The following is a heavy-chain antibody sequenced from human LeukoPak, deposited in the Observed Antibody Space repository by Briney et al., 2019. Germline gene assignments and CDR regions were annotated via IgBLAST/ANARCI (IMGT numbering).Heavy chain of an antibody. CDR3: ARAVVAATRWFAP. D-gene: IGHD2-15*01. CDR2: IYHSGST. CDR1: GYSISSGYY. Sequence: SETLSLTCTGSGYSISSGYYCGWIRQPPGKGLEGIGSIYHSGSTYYTPSLKSRDTISADTSKNQFSLKLSSVTAADTAVYYCARAVVAATRWFAPWGQGTLVTVSS. V-gene: IGHV4-38-2*02. J-gene: IGHJ5*02.